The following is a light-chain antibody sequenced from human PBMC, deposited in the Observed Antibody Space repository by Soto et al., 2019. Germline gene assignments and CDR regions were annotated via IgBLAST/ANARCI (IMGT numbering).Light chain of an antibody. CDR1: QSVSRSF. J-gene: IGKJ1*01. CDR2: GAS. Sequence: EIVLTQSPGTLSLSPGERATLSCRASQSVSRSFLAWYQQKPGQAPRLLIYGASNRATGIPDRFSGSGSGTHFTLTISRLEPDDFAVYYWRQYDSSPWTFGQGTKVDIK. V-gene: IGKV3-20*01. CDR3: RQYDSSPWT.